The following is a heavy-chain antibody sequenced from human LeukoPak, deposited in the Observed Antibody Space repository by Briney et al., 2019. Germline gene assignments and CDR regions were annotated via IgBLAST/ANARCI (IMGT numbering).Heavy chain of an antibody. CDR1: GGYFSGYY. D-gene: IGHD2-2*01. V-gene: IGHV4-34*01. Sequence: PSETLSLTCAVIGGYFSGYYRSWVRQSPGKGQEWIGEINPSGNTNYNPSLKSRVTISVDTSKNQFSLKLSSLTAADTAVYYCARGDAGYCTSSSCYGMRWFDPWGQGTLVTVSS. CDR2: INPSGNT. CDR3: ARGDAGYCTSSSCYGMRWFDP. J-gene: IGHJ5*02.